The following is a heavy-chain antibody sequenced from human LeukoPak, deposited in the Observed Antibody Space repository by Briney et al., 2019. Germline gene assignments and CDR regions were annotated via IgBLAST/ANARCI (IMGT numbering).Heavy chain of an antibody. J-gene: IGHJ4*02. D-gene: IGHD4-17*01. V-gene: IGHV4-39*01. CDR2: IYYSGST. CDR3: ARPNYGDDNYFGY. CDR1: GGSISSSSYY. Sequence: PSETLSLTCTVSGGSISSSSYYWGWIRQPPGKGLEWIGSIYYSGSTYYNPSLKSRVTISVDTSKNQFSLKLSSVTAADTAVYYCARPNYGDDNYFGYWGQGTLVTVSS.